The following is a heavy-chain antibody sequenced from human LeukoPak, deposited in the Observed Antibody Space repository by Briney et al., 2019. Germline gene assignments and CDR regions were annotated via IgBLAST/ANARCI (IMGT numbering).Heavy chain of an antibody. CDR1: GFTLSSFS. J-gene: IGHJ4*02. Sequence: GGSLRLSCVASGFTLSSFSMHWVRQSPGRGLEYVSAINYKGGPTYYADSVKGRFTISTDNSKNTLYLQMTSLRREDMGVYYWARVGPETAFDYWGQGTLVTVS. CDR3: ARVGPETAFDY. D-gene: IGHD1-14*01. V-gene: IGHV3-64*02. CDR2: INYKGGPT.